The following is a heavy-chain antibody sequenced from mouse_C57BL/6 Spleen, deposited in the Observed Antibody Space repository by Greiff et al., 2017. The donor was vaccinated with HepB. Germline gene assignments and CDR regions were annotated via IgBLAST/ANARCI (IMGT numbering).Heavy chain of an antibody. V-gene: IGHV1-55*01. J-gene: IGHJ2*01. CDR1: GYTFTSYW. CDR3: AKGLGPDY. CDR2: IYPGSGST. D-gene: IGHD4-1*01. Sequence: VKLQESGAELVKPGASVKMSCKASGYTFTSYWITWVKQRPGQGLEWIGDIYPGSGSTNYNEKFKSKATLTVDTSSSTAYMQLSSLTSEDSAVYYCAKGLGPDYWGQGTTLTVSS.